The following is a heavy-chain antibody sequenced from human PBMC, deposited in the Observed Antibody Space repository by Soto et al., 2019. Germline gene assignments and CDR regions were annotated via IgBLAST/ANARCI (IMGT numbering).Heavy chain of an antibody. CDR2: ISYDGSN. Sequence: PGGSLRLSCAASGFTFSSYGMHWVRQAPGKGLEWVAVISYDGSNYYADSVKGQVTMSVDESITAAYLHWSSLRASDTAIYYCTRHGYKFSSGWPTDSWGQGTLVTVSS. V-gene: IGHV3-30*03. CDR3: TRHGYKFSSGWPTDS. CDR1: GFTFSSYG. D-gene: IGHD6-19*01. J-gene: IGHJ4*02.